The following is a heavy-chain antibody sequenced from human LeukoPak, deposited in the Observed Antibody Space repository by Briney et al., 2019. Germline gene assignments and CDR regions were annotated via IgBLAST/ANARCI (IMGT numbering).Heavy chain of an antibody. Sequence: LPGGSLRLSCAASGFTFSAFDMHWVRQATGKGLEWVSPIGTAGDTYYPGSVKGRFTISRENAKNSLYLQMNSLRAEDTAVYYCANRRYYYDSSGYGFDIWGQGTMVTVSS. V-gene: IGHV3-13*01. CDR1: GFTFSAFD. D-gene: IGHD3-22*01. J-gene: IGHJ3*02. CDR2: IGTAGDT. CDR3: ANRRYYYDSSGYGFDI.